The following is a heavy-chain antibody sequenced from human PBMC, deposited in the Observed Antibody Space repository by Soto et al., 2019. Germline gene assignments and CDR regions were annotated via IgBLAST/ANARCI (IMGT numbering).Heavy chain of an antibody. CDR2: IDWDDVK. CDR1: GFSLSTSGMC. Sequence: KSGPTLVNPTQTLTLTCTFSGFSLSTSGMCVSWIRQPPGKALEWLALIDWDDVKYYSTSLKTRLTISKDTSKNQVVLTMTNMDPVDTATYYCARIQNGYSGSYFFDYWGQGTLVTVSS. D-gene: IGHD1-26*01. V-gene: IGHV2-70*01. J-gene: IGHJ4*02. CDR3: ARIQNGYSGSYFFDY.